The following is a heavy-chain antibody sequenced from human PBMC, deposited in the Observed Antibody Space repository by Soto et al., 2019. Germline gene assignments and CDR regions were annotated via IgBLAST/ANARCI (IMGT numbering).Heavy chain of an antibody. CDR1: GFTFSSYA. J-gene: IGHJ4*02. D-gene: IGHD6-6*01. Sequence: PGGSLRLSCAASGFTFSSYAMHWVRQAPGKGLEWVAVISYDGSNKYYADSVKGRFTISRDNSKNTLYLQMNSLRAEDTAVYYCARDGTYSSSSGSFDYWGQGTLVTVSS. CDR2: ISYDGSNK. V-gene: IGHV3-30-3*01. CDR3: ARDGTYSSSSGSFDY.